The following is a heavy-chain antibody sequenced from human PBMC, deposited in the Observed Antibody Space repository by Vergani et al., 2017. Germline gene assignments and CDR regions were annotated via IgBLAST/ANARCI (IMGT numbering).Heavy chain of an antibody. V-gene: IGHV3-30*02. J-gene: IGHJ6*02. D-gene: IGHD3-10*01. Sequence: QVQLVESGGGVVQPGGSLRLSCAASGFTFSSYGMHWVRQAPGKGLEWVAFIRYDGSNKYYADSVKGRFTISRENSKNTLYLQMNSLRAEDTAVYYCARTGEWMRSNNGPPDYVFALDVWGQGTTVIVSS. CDR1: GFTFSSYG. CDR2: IRYDGSNK. CDR3: ARTGEWMRSNNGPPDYVFALDV.